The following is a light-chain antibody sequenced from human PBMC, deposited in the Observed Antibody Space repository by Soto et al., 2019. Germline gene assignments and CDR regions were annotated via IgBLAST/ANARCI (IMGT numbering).Light chain of an antibody. Sequence: DIQMTQSTSSLSASVGDRITITCRASENIARHLNWYQQKPGKAPNLLIYAASNLQNGVPLRFRGGGSGTDFTLTISNLQPEDFATYYCQQSYSTLSITFGQGTRLEIK. V-gene: IGKV1-39*01. CDR3: QQSYSTLSIT. CDR1: ENIARH. CDR2: AAS. J-gene: IGKJ5*01.